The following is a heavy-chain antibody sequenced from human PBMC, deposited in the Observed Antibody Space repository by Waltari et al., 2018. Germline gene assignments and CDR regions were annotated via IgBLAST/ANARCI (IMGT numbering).Heavy chain of an antibody. CDR2: IYHSGST. CDR1: GYSISSGYY. CDR3: ARDIAAAGSNWFDP. Sequence: QVQLQESGPGLVKPSETLSLTCAVSGYSISSGYYWGCIRQPPGKGLEWIGSIYHSGSTYYNPSLKSRVTISVDTSKNQFSLKLSSVTAADTAVYYCARDIAAAGSNWFDPWGQGTLVTVSS. V-gene: IGHV4-38-2*02. D-gene: IGHD6-13*01. J-gene: IGHJ5*02.